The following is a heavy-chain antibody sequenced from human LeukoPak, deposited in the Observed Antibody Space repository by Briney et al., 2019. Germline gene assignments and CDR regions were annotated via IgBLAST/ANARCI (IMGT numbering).Heavy chain of an antibody. D-gene: IGHD2-2*03. J-gene: IGHJ4*02. V-gene: IGHV4-39*01. Sequence: SETPSLTCTVSGDSISSSSYFWGWVRQSPGKGLEWIASIYYSGNAYYNPSLKSRVTISEDTSKNQFSLKLSSVTAADTAVYYCVRQGDGYCSSTNCLFSFDYWGQGTLVTVSS. CDR1: GDSISSSSYF. CDR3: VRQGDGYCSSTNCLFSFDY. CDR2: IYYSGNA.